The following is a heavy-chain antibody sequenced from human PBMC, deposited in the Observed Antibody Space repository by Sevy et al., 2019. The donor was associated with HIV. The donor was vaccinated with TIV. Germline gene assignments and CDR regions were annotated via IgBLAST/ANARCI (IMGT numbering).Heavy chain of an antibody. CDR2: IKQDGSEK. V-gene: IGHV3-7*01. Sequence: GGSLRLSCAASGFTFSRYWMSWVRQAPGKGLEWVANIKQDGSEKYYVDSVKGRFTISRDNAKKSLFLQMNSLRAEDTAVDYCAGEREDSSGFGMDVWGQGTTVTVSS. J-gene: IGHJ6*02. D-gene: IGHD5-12*01. CDR3: AGEREDSSGFGMDV. CDR1: GFTFSRYW.